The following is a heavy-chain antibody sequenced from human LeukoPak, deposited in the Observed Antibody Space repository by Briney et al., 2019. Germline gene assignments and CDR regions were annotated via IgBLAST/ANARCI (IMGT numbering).Heavy chain of an antibody. CDR1: EYTFSTYW. J-gene: IGHJ4*02. Sequence: GESLKISCKGSEYTFSTYWIGWVRQMPGKGLEWMGIIYPGDSDTRYSPSFQGQVTISADKSISTAYLQWSSLKASDTAMYYCARLEYSRGYFDYWGQGTLVTVSS. CDR3: ARLEYSRGYFDY. D-gene: IGHD2/OR15-2a*01. V-gene: IGHV5-51*01. CDR2: IYPGDSDT.